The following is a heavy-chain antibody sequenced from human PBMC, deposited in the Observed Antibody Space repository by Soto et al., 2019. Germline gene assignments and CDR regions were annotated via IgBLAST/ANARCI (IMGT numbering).Heavy chain of an antibody. CDR3: ARQDYNYAYFDF. J-gene: IGHJ4*02. V-gene: IGHV5-51*01. Sequence: GESLKISCKGSGYSFTNYWIGWVRQMPGKGLGWMGIIYPGDSDTRYSPSFQGQVIISVDQSISTAYLQWSSLQASDTAMYYCARQDYNYAYFDFWGQGTLVTVSS. CDR1: GYSFTNYW. D-gene: IGHD5-18*01. CDR2: IYPGDSDT.